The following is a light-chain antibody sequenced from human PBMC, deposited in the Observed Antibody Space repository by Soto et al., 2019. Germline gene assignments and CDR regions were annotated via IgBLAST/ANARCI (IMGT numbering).Light chain of an antibody. CDR1: QSISSY. J-gene: IGKJ5*01. Sequence: AIQMTQSPSSLSASVGDRVTITCRASQSISSYLNWYQQKPGKAPKLLIYDASNLESGVPSRFSGSGSGTEFTLTISSLQPDDFATYYCQQYNSYPITFGQGTRLEIK. V-gene: IGKV1-13*02. CDR2: DAS. CDR3: QQYNSYPIT.